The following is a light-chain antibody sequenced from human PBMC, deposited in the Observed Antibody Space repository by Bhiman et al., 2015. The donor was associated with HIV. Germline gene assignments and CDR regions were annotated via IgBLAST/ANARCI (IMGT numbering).Light chain of an antibody. CDR1: SSDVGGYNY. J-gene: IGLJ1*01. CDR2: DVS. Sequence: QSALTQPASVSGSPGQSITISCTGTSSDVGGYNYVSRYQQHPDKAPKLMIYDVSNRPSGVSDRFSGSKSGNTASLTISGLQAEDEADYYCSSYTISNTYVFGTGTKVTVL. CDR3: SSYTISNTYV. V-gene: IGLV2-14*03.